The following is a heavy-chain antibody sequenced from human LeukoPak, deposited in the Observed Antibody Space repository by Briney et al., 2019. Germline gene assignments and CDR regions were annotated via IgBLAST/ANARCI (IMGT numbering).Heavy chain of an antibody. Sequence: PSETLSLTCTVSGGSISSYYWSWIRQPPGKGLEWLGYMYYSGTINYNPSLKSRVTISVDTYKNQFSLKLSSVTAADTAMYYCARAWATDYFDYWGQGTLVTVSS. V-gene: IGHV4-59*01. CDR2: MYYSGTI. CDR3: ARAWATDYFDY. J-gene: IGHJ4*02. CDR1: GGSISSYY.